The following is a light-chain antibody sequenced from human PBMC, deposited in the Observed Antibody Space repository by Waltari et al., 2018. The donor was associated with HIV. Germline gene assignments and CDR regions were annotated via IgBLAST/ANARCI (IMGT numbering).Light chain of an antibody. CDR3: TSYTSSYNLL. V-gene: IGLV2-8*01. CDR2: EVS. J-gene: IGLJ3*02. Sequence: QSALTQPPSASGSPGQSVTISCTGTSSDVGGHTYVSWYQHYPGKAPKLLIYEVSKRPSGLPDRFSGSKSGSTASLTVSGLQVEDEADYYCTSYTSSYNLLFGGGTTLTVL. CDR1: SSDVGGHTY.